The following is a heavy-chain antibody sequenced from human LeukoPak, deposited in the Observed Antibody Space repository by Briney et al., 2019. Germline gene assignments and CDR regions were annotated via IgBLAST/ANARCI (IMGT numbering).Heavy chain of an antibody. J-gene: IGHJ4*02. CDR2: IYSGGST. CDR1: GFTVSTNY. Sequence: GGSLRLSCAASGFTVSTNYMSWVRQAPGKGLEWVSVIYSGGSTYYADSVKGRFTISRDNSKNTLYLQMNSLRAEDTAVYYCTRDRASCSGGSCGFDYWGQGTLVTVSS. V-gene: IGHV3-53*01. CDR3: TRDRASCSGGSCGFDY. D-gene: IGHD2-15*01.